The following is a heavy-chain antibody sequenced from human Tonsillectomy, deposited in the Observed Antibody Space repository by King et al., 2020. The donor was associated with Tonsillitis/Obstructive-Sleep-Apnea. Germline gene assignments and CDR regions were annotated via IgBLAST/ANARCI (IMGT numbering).Heavy chain of an antibody. CDR1: GGSISRYY. Sequence: VQLQESGPGLVKPSETLSLTCTVSGGSISRYYWSWIRQPPGKGLEWVGYINYSGSTNYNPSLKSRVTISVDTSKNQFSLKLSSVTATDTAVYYCARHVGGTYYDFWSGYINNWFDPWGQGTLVTVSS. CDR3: ARHVGGTYYDFWSGYINNWFDP. V-gene: IGHV4-59*08. J-gene: IGHJ5*02. CDR2: INYSGST. D-gene: IGHD3-3*01.